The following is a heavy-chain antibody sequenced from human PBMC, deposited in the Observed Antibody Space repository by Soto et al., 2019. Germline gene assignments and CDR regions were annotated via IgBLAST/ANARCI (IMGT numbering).Heavy chain of an antibody. CDR3: AKDSSTLLWFGELWNYYYYGMDV. CDR1: GFTFSSYA. CDR2: ISGSGGST. Sequence: GGSLRLSCAASGFTFSSYAMSWVRQAPGKGLEWFSAISGSGGSTYYADSVKGRFTISRDNSKNTLYLQMNSLRAEDTAVYYCAKDSSTLLWFGELWNYYYYGMDVWGQGTTVTVSS. V-gene: IGHV3-23*01. J-gene: IGHJ6*02. D-gene: IGHD3-10*01.